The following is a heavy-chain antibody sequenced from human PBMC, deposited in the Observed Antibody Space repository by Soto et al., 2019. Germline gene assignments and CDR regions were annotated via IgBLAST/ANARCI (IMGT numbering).Heavy chain of an antibody. V-gene: IGHV3-73*01. Sequence: GGSLRLSCAASGFTFSGSAMHWVRQASGKGLEWVGRIRSKANSYATAYAASVKGRFTISRDDSKNTAYLQMNSLKTEDTAVYYCTRRVDSSGYYLDYWGQGTLVTVSS. CDR2: IRSKANSYAT. D-gene: IGHD3-22*01. J-gene: IGHJ4*02. CDR1: GFTFSGSA. CDR3: TRRVDSSGYYLDY.